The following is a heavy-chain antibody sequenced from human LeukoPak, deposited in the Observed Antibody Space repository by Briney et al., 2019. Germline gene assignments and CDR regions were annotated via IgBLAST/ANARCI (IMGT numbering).Heavy chain of an antibody. CDR1: GFTFTSFG. V-gene: IGHV1-18*01. D-gene: IGHD4-11*01. J-gene: IGHJ6*03. Sequence: ASVKVSCKASGFTFTSFGISWVRQAPGQGLEWMGLIITYNGNTRYAQNLQGRLTMTTDTSTDMAYMEMRSLRSDDTAVYYCAKTTVTSEDYHYYYMDVWAKGPRSPSP. CDR2: IITYNGNT. CDR3: AKTTVTSEDYHYYYMDV.